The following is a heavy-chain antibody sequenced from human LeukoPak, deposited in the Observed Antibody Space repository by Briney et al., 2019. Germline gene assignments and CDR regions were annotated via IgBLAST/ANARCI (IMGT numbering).Heavy chain of an antibody. CDR3: AKHYSSSWSYFDY. CDR2: ISYDGSNK. V-gene: IGHV3-30*04. CDR1: GFAFSSYA. Sequence: GGSLRLSCAASGFAFSSYAMHWVRQAPGKGLEWVAVISYDGSNKYYADSVKGRFTISRDNSKNTLYLQMDSLTAEDTAVYYCAKHYSSSWSYFDYWGQGTLVTVSS. D-gene: IGHD6-13*01. J-gene: IGHJ4*02.